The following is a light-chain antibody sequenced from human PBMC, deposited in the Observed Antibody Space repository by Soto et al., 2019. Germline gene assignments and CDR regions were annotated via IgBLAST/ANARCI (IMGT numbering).Light chain of an antibody. J-gene: IGKJ4*01. CDR1: QSISTY. CDR3: QQGYSIPLN. V-gene: IGKV1-39*01. Sequence: DIQMTQSPSTLSASVGDRVTITCRASQSISTYLNWYQQKPGKAPKFLIYAASSLETGVPSRFSGRGSGTDFTLTINNLQPEDFATYYCQQGYSIPLNFGGGTKVDIK. CDR2: AAS.